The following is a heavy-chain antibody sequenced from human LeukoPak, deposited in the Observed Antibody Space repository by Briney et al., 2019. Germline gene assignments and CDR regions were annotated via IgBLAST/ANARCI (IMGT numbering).Heavy chain of an antibody. D-gene: IGHD3-22*01. J-gene: IGHJ4*02. CDR2: ISYDGSNK. CDR3: ARDGGLDSSGPFDY. Sequence: GGSLRLSCAASGFTFSSYAMHWVRQAPGKGLGWVAVISYDGSNKYYADSVKGRFTISRDNSKNTLYLQMNSLRAEDTAVYYCARDGGLDSSGPFDYWGQGTLVTVSS. V-gene: IGHV3-30-3*01. CDR1: GFTFSSYA.